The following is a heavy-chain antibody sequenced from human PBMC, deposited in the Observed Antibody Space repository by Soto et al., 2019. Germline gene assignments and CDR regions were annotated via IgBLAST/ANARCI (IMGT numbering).Heavy chain of an antibody. CDR2: IYYSGTA. CDR3: ARGGHCTDGVCSALDY. Sequence: QVQLQESGPGLVKPSETLSLTCTVSGGSISTYYWSWIRQPPGKGLEWIGYIYYSGTASYNPSLKSRVTISLDTSNNQFSLKLSSVTAADTAVYYCARGGHCTDGVCSALDYWGQGTLVTVAS. V-gene: IGHV4-59*08. D-gene: IGHD2-8*01. CDR1: GGSISTYY. J-gene: IGHJ4*02.